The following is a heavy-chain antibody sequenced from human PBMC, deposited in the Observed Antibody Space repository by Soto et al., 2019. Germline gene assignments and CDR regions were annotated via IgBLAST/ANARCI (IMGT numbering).Heavy chain of an antibody. D-gene: IGHD2-15*01. CDR2: ISNNGSNS. Sequence: QVQLVESGGGVVQPGTSLRLSCAASGFSLNNYGMNWVRQAPGKGLEWVAVISNNGSNSYYADSVRGRFTISRDNSKNTLQLQLNSLRPADTAVYYCATGGFCSGGSCAGYFFYYYGMNVWGQGTTVTVSS. CDR1: GFSLNNYG. J-gene: IGHJ6*02. CDR3: ATGGFCSGGSCAGYFFYYYGMNV. V-gene: IGHV3-30*03.